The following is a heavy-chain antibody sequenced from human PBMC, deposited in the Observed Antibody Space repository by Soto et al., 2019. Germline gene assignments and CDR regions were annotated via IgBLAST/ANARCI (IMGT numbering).Heavy chain of an antibody. V-gene: IGHV4-30-2*01. CDR3: ARVEYSYGSNWFDP. CDR1: GGSISSGGYP. J-gene: IGHJ5*02. D-gene: IGHD5-18*01. CDR2: IYHSGST. Sequence: PSETLSLTCAVSGGSISSGGYPWSWIRQPPGKGLEWIGYIYHSGSTYYNPSLKSRVTISVDRSKNQFSLKLSSVTAADTAVYYCARVEYSYGSNWFDPWGQGTLVTVSS.